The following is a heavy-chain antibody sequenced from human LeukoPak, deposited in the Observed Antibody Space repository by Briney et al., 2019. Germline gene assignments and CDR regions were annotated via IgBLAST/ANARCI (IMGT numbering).Heavy chain of an antibody. D-gene: IGHD3/OR15-3a*01. Sequence: GGSLRLSCAASGFTFSSYWMHWVRQDPGKGLVWVSRINSDGSSTTYADSVKGRFTISRDNAKNMLYLQMNGLRVEDTAVYYCARDVPVGLLDYWGQGTLVTVSS. V-gene: IGHV3-74*01. CDR2: INSDGSST. CDR1: GFTFSSYW. CDR3: ARDVPVGLLDY. J-gene: IGHJ4*02.